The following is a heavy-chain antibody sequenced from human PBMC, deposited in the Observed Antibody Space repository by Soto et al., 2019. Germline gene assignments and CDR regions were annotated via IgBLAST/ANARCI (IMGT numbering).Heavy chain of an antibody. CDR2: IYYSGST. V-gene: IGHV4-31*03. J-gene: IGHJ3*02. Sequence: PSETLSLTCTVSGGSISSGGYYWSWIRQHPGKGLEWIGYIYYSGSTYYNPSLKSRVTISVDTSKNQFSLKLSSVTAADTAVYYCARGITMIGCWDISGQGTMVTVSS. CDR1: GGSISSGGYY. D-gene: IGHD3-22*01. CDR3: ARGITMIGCWDI.